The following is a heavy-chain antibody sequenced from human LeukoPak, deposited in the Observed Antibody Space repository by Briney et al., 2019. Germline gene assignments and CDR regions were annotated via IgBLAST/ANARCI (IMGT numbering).Heavy chain of an antibody. CDR2: ILSDGGNK. V-gene: IGHV3-30-3*01. J-gene: IGHJ5*02. CDR3: ARDLRGEYVVSGP. Sequence: ILSDGGNKYYADSVRGRFTVSRDNSKNTLYLQMNSLRAEDTAVYYCARDLRGEYVVSGPWGQGTLVTVSS. D-gene: IGHD4-17*01.